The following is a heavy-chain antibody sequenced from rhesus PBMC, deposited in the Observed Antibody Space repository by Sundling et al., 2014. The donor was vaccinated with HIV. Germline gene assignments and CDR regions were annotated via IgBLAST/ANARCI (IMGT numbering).Heavy chain of an antibody. V-gene: IGHV4-143*01. Sequence: QVQLQESGPGLVKPSETLSLTCAVSGGSISGGFYWSWIRQPPGKGLEWIANIYGNSGTTNYNPSLKSRVTISTDTSNNQFSLNLNSVTAADTAVYYCAIRRAVVSSGGFDVWGPGVLVTVSS. D-gene: IGHD2-39*02. CDR1: GGSISGGFY. J-gene: IGHJ5-1*01. CDR3: AIRRAVVSSGGFDV. CDR2: IYGNSGTT.